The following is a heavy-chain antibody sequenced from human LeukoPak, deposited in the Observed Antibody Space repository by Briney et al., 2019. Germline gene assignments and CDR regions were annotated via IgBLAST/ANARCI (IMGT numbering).Heavy chain of an antibody. V-gene: IGHV3-53*01. CDR3: ARVNFWSGYDY. J-gene: IGHJ4*02. D-gene: IGHD3-3*01. Sequence: QTGGSLRLSCAASGFTVSSNYMSWVRQAPGKGLEWVSVIYSGGSTYYADSVKGRFTISRDNSTNTLYLQMNSLRAEDTAVYYCARVNFWSGYDYWGQGTLVTVSS. CDR1: GFTVSSNY. CDR2: IYSGGST.